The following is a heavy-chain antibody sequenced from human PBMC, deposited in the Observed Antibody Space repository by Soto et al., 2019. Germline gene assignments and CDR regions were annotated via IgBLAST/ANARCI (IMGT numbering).Heavy chain of an antibody. J-gene: IGHJ6*02. Sequence: GGSLRLSCAASRFTVSSNYMSWVRQAPGKGLEWVSVIYSGGSTYYADSVKGRFTISRDNSKNTLYLQMNSLRAEDTAVYYCARDPGIAAAGTYYYYGMDVWGQGTTVTVSS. D-gene: IGHD6-13*01. V-gene: IGHV3-53*01. CDR3: ARDPGIAAAGTYYYYGMDV. CDR1: RFTVSSNY. CDR2: IYSGGST.